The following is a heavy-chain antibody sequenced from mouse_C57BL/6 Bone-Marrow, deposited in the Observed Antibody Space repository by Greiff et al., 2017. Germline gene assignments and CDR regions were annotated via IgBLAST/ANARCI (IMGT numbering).Heavy chain of an antibody. CDR2: ISNLAYSI. CDR3: ARQAYYYGSSEGWYFDV. J-gene: IGHJ1*03. Sequence: EVKLEESGGGLVQPGGSLKLSCAASGFTFSDYGMAWVRQAPRKGPEWVAFISNLAYSIYYADTVTGRLTISRENAKNTLYLEMSSLRSEDTAMYYCARQAYYYGSSEGWYFDVWGTGTTVTVSS. CDR1: GFTFSDYG. D-gene: IGHD1-1*01. V-gene: IGHV5-15*04.